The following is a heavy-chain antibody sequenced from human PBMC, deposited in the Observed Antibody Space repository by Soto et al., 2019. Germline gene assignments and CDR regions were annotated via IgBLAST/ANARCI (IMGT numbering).Heavy chain of an antibody. CDR1: GGTFSSYA. J-gene: IGHJ6*02. CDR2: IIPIFGTA. CDR3: ARGREAVAGLNYYYGMDV. Sequence: GASVKVSCKASGGTFSSYAISWVRQAPGQGLEWMGGIIPIFGTANYAQKFQGRVTITADEPTSTAYMELSSLRSEDTAVYYCARGREAVAGLNYYYGMDVWGQGTTVTVSS. D-gene: IGHD6-19*01. V-gene: IGHV1-69*13.